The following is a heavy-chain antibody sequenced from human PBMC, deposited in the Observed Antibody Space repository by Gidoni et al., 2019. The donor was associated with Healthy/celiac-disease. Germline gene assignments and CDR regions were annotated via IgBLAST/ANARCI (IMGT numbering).Heavy chain of an antibody. CDR1: GYTFTSYY. D-gene: IGHD6-13*01. Sequence: QVQLVQSGAEVKKPGASVKVSCTASGYTFTSYYMHWVRQAPGQGLEWMGIINPSGGSTSYAKKFKGRVTMNRETSTSTVYMELSSLRSEDTAVYYCAREAAAAANDYWGQGTLVTVSS. V-gene: IGHV1-46*01. CDR2: INPSGGST. J-gene: IGHJ4*02. CDR3: AREAAAAANDY.